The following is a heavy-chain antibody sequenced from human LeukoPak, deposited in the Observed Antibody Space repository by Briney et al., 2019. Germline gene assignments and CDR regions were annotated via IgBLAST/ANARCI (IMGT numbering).Heavy chain of an antibody. CDR1: GGSFSGYY. J-gene: IGHJ4*02. CDR3: ARGPPGGSSSWYLNY. Sequence: SETLSLTCAVYGGSFSGYYWSWIRQPPGKGLEWIGEINHSGSTNYNPSLKSRVTIPVDTSKNQFSLNLSSVTAADTAVYYCARGPPGGSSSWYLNYWGQGTLVTVSS. V-gene: IGHV4-34*01. CDR2: INHSGST. D-gene: IGHD6-13*01.